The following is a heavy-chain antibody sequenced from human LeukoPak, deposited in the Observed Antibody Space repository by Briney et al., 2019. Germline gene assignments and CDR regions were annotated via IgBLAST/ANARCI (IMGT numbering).Heavy chain of an antibody. CDR2: INPNSGGT. J-gene: IGHJ4*02. CDR3: ARDTNYYDSSGYYYNY. D-gene: IGHD3-22*01. V-gene: IGHV1-2*02. CDR1: GYTFTGYY. Sequence: ASVKVSCKASGYTFTGYYMHWVRQAPGQGLEWMGWINPNSGGTNYAQKFQGRVTMTRDTSISTAYMELSRLRSDDTAVYYCARDTNYYDSSGYYYNYWGQGTLVTVSS.